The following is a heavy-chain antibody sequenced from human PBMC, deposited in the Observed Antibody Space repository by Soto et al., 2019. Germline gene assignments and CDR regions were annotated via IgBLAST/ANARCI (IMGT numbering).Heavy chain of an antibody. CDR2: ISAYNGNT. CDR3: ARDEYYDFWSGYSLPDY. D-gene: IGHD3-3*01. CDR1: GYTFTSYG. V-gene: IGHV1-18*01. Sequence: QVQLVQSGAEVKKPGASVKVSCKASGYTFTSYGISWVRQAPGQGLEWMGWISAYNGNTNYAQKLQGRVTMTTDTSTSTAYMELRSLRSDDTAVYYCARDEYYDFWSGYSLPDYWGQGTLVTVSS. J-gene: IGHJ4*02.